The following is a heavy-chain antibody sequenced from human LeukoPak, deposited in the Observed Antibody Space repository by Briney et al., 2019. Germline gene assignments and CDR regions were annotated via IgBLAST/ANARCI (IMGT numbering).Heavy chain of an antibody. J-gene: IGHJ4*02. CDR2: ISGSGSST. CDR3: AKGVAVASPYYFDY. V-gene: IGHV3-23*01. CDR1: GFTFSSYA. D-gene: IGHD6-19*01. Sequence: GGSLRLSCAAPGFTFSSYAMSWVRQALGKGLEWVSPISGSGSSTYYADSVKGRFTISRDNSKNTLYLQMNSLRAEDTAVYYCAKGVAVASPYYFDYWGQGTLVTVSS.